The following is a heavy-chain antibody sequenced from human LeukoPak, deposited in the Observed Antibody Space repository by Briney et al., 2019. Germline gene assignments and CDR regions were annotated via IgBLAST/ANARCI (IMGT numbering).Heavy chain of an antibody. CDR2: INHSGST. CDR1: GGSFSGYY. CDR3: ASRSGSSGYYYQYYYYMDV. J-gene: IGHJ6*03. D-gene: IGHD3-22*01. V-gene: IGHV4-34*01. Sequence: SETLSLTCAVYGGSFSGYYRSWIRQPPGKGLEWIGEINHSGSTNYNPSLKSRVAISVDTSKNRFSLKLSSVTAADTAVYYCASRSGSSGYYYQYYYYMDVWGKGTTVTVSS.